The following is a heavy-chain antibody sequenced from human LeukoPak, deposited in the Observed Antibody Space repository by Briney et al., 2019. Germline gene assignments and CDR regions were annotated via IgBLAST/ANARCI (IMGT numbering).Heavy chain of an antibody. CDR2: IYSGGST. Sequence: GGSLRLSCAASGFTVSSNYMSWIRQAPGKGLEWVSVIYSGGSTYYADSVKGRFTISRDNSKNTLYLQMNSLRAEDTAVYYCARGHSSSWFYWYFDLWGRGTLVTVSS. J-gene: IGHJ2*01. CDR1: GFTVSSNY. D-gene: IGHD6-13*01. CDR3: ARGHSSSWFYWYFDL. V-gene: IGHV3-66*01.